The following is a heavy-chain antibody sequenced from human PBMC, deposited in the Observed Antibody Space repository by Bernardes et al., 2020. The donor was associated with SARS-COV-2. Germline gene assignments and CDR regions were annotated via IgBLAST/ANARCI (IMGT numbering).Heavy chain of an antibody. CDR3: AREIADYGLDL. CDR2: IDTSGDA. Sequence: GGSLRLSCVASESDFSKFDMHWVRQSSRKGLEWVAAIDTSGDAYYPGAVKGRFSISRENAENSLYLQLNNLEVGDTAVYYCAREIADYGLDLWGQGTTVTVSS. J-gene: IGHJ6*02. V-gene: IGHV3-13*01. CDR1: ESDFSKFD.